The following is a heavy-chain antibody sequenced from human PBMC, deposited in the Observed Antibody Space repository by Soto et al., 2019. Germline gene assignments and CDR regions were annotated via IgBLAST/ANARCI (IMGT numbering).Heavy chain of an antibody. J-gene: IGHJ3*02. CDR3: ARVQRGTATTVVDAFDI. CDR1: GWSVSVPNYY. D-gene: IGHD1-1*01. CDR2: MSHSGGS. Sequence: QVQLQQWGAGLLKPSETLSLTCDVYGWSVSVPNYYWSWIRQPPGKGLEWIGEMSHSGGSHFNPSLKRRVTISVDTSTNQFSPKMSSGTSADTALYYWARVQRGTATTVVDAFDIWGPGTMVIVSS. V-gene: IGHV4-34*01.